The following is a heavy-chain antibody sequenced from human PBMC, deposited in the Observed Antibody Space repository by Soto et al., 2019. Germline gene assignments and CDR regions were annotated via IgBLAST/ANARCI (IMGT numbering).Heavy chain of an antibody. J-gene: IGHJ5*02. CDR1: GFTFSSYG. Sequence: GGSLRLSCAASGFTFSSYGMHWVRQAPGKGLEWVSIISGHGDATDYTDSVKGRFTISRDNSKNTLYLQMNSLRAEDTAVYYCAKDPDQQRIAARGSRFDPWGQGTLVTVSS. D-gene: IGHD6-6*01. V-gene: IGHV3-23*01. CDR2: ISGHGDAT. CDR3: AKDPDQQRIAARGSRFDP.